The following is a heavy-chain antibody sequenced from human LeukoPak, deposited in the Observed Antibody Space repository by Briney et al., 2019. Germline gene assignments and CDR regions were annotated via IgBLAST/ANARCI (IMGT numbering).Heavy chain of an antibody. CDR1: GFTFSSCG. CDR3: AKELGYCSSTSCHY. D-gene: IGHD2-2*01. V-gene: IGHV3-30*02. Sequence: GGSLRLSCAATGFTFSSCGMHWVRQAPGKGLEWVAFIRYDGSNKYYADSVKGRFTISRDNSKNTLYLQMNSLRAEDTAVYYCAKELGYCSSTSCHYWGQGTLVTVSS. CDR2: IRYDGSNK. J-gene: IGHJ4*02.